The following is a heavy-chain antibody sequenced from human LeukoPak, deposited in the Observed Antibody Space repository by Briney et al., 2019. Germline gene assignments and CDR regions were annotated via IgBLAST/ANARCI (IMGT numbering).Heavy chain of an antibody. CDR1: GFTFSTYA. CDR2: ISYEGANK. Sequence: GGSLRLSCTGSGFTFSTYAMHWVRQAPGKGPEWVAIISYEGANKYFADSVKGRFTISRGNSKDTVYLQLNSLKYEDSAVYYCARGLQSYDSNWFDPWGQGTLVTVSS. V-gene: IGHV3-30-3*01. J-gene: IGHJ5*02. D-gene: IGHD4-11*01. CDR3: ARGLQSYDSNWFDP.